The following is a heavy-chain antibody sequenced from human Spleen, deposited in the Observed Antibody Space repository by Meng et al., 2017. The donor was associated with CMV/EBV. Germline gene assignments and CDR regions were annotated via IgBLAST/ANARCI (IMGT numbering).Heavy chain of an antibody. CDR2: LSYSGDS. CDR3: AGVKPAAKGYWYFDL. V-gene: IGHV4-39*07. D-gene: IGHD2-2*01. CDR1: GDSIRDGSYY. J-gene: IGHJ2*01. Sequence: GSLRLSCNVSGDSIRDGSYYWGWVRQPPGKGLEWIGSLSYSGDSSYNPSLKGRVTISVDTSKNQFSLNMRSVTAADTAVYYCAGVKPAAKGYWYFDLWGRGTLVTVSS.